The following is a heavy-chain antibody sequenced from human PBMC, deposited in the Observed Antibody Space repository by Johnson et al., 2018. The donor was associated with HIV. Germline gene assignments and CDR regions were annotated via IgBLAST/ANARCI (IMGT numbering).Heavy chain of an antibody. V-gene: IGHV3-53*01. J-gene: IGHJ3*02. Sequence: VQLVESGGGLIQPGGSLRLSCAASGFTVSSNYMSWVRQPPGKGLEWVSVIYSGGNTYYADSVKGRFTISRDNSRNTLYLQMNSLRAEDTALYYCAKDLRSYGNDAFDIWGQGTMVTVSS. CDR2: IYSGGNT. CDR1: GFTVSSNY. D-gene: IGHD5-18*01. CDR3: AKDLRSYGNDAFDI.